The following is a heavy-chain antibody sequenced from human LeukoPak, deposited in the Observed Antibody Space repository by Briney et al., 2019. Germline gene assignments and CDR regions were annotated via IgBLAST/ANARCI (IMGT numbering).Heavy chain of an antibody. D-gene: IGHD3-22*01. CDR1: GFTFSSYS. CDR2: ISSSSSYI. Sequence: GGSLRLSCAASGFTFSSYSMNCVRQAPGKGLEWVSSISSSSSYIYYADSVKGRFTISRDNAKNSLYLQMNSLRAEDTAVYYCARLDSSGYYWGGGFDYWGQGTLVTVSS. V-gene: IGHV3-21*01. CDR3: ARLDSSGYYWGGGFDY. J-gene: IGHJ4*02.